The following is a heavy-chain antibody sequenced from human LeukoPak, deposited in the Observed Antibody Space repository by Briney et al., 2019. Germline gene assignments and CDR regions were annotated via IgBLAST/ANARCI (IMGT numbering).Heavy chain of an antibody. CDR3: ARRWNYGRNYYIDV. Sequence: SETLSLTCAVSGGSFSNYYWGWIRQSPGKGLEWIGEINDSGTINYNPSLMSRVTISVDKSKNQFSLKLSSVTAADTAVYYCARRWNYGRNYYIDVWGKGATVSVSS. J-gene: IGHJ6*03. CDR1: GGSFSNYY. D-gene: IGHD1-7*01. V-gene: IGHV4-34*01. CDR2: INDSGTI.